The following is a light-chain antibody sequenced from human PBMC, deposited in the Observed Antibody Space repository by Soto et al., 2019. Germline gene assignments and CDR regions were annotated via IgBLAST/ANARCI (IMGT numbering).Light chain of an antibody. CDR2: EGS. CDR3: CSYAGSSSYG. J-gene: IGLJ1*01. CDR1: SSDVGSYNL. V-gene: IGLV2-23*01. Sequence: QSVLAQPASVSGSPGQSITISCTGTSSDVGSYNLVSWYQQHPGKAPKLMIYEGSKRPSGVSNRFSGSKSGNTASLTISGLQADDEADYYCCSYAGSSSYGFGPGNKVNVL.